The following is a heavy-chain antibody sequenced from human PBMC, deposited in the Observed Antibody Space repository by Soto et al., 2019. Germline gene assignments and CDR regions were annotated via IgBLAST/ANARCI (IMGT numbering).Heavy chain of an antibody. Sequence: PGGSLRLSCAASGFTFSSYGMHWVRQAPGKGLEWVAVISYDGSNKYYADSVKGRFTISRDNSKNTLYLQMNSLRAEDTAVYYCAKSIHGSGSLFDYWGQGTLVTVSS. CDR3: AKSIHGSGSLFDY. V-gene: IGHV3-30*18. J-gene: IGHJ4*02. CDR2: ISYDGSNK. D-gene: IGHD3-10*01. CDR1: GFTFSSYG.